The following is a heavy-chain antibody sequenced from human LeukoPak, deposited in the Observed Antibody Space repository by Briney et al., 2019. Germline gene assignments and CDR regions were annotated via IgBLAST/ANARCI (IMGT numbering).Heavy chain of an antibody. CDR1: GYTFTTYW. V-gene: IGHV5-51*01. CDR3: ARTGYYDSSEDGFDI. J-gene: IGHJ3*02. D-gene: IGHD3-22*01. Sequence: GESLKISCKASGYTFTTYWIGWVRQMPGKGLEWMGIIYPGDSDTRYSPSFQGQVTISGDKSISTAYLQWSSLKASDTAMYYCARTGYYDSSEDGFDIWGQGTMVTVSS. CDR2: IYPGDSDT.